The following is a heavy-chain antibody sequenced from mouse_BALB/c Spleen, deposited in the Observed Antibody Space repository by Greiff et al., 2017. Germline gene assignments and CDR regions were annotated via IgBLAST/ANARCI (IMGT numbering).Heavy chain of an antibody. D-gene: IGHD5-5*01. J-gene: IGHJ4*01. V-gene: IGHV5-9-3*01. CDR1: GFTFSSYA. Sequence: EVKVVESGGGLVKPGGSLKLSCAASGFTFSSYAMSWVRQTPEKRLEWVATISSGGSYTYYPDSVKGRFTISRDNAKNTLYLQMSSLRSEDTAMYYCARQNYLYAMDYWGQGTSVTVSS. CDR3: ARQNYLYAMDY. CDR2: ISSGGSYT.